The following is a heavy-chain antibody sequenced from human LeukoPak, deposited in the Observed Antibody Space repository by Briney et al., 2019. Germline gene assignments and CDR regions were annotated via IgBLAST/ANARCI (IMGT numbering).Heavy chain of an antibody. CDR3: AKAPSSVAGISAHFDY. V-gene: IGHV3-23*01. Sequence: GGSLRLSCAASGFTFSSYAMSWVRQTPGKGLEWVSAISDSGGSTYNADSVKGRFTISRDNSKNTLYLQMNSLRAEDTAVYYCAKAPSSVAGISAHFDYWGQGTLVTVSS. CDR1: GFTFSSYA. CDR2: ISDSGGST. D-gene: IGHD6-19*01. J-gene: IGHJ4*02.